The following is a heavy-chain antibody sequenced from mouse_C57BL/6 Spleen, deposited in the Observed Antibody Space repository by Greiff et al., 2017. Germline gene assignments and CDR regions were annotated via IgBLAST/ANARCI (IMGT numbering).Heavy chain of an antibody. Sequence: ESGPGLVKPSQSLSLTCSVTGYSITSGYYWNWIRQFPGNKLEWMGYISYDGSNNYNPSLKNRISITRDTSKNQFFLKLNSVTTEDTATYYCARDYGSSGFDYWGQGTTLTVSS. J-gene: IGHJ2*01. CDR2: ISYDGSN. D-gene: IGHD1-1*01. CDR1: GYSITSGYY. CDR3: ARDYGSSGFDY. V-gene: IGHV3-6*01.